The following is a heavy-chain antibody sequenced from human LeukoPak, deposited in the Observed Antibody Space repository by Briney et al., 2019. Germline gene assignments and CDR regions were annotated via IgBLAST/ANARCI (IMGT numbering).Heavy chain of an antibody. CDR1: GFTFSDYY. Sequence: GGSLRLSCAASGFTFSDYYMSWIRQAPGKGLEWVSYISSSGSTIYYADSVKGRFTISRDNAKNSLYLQMNRLRAEDTAVYYCAREAQGYCSGGSCYGEVNYWGQGTLVTVSS. J-gene: IGHJ4*02. CDR3: AREAQGYCSGGSCYGEVNY. V-gene: IGHV3-11*01. CDR2: ISSSGSTI. D-gene: IGHD2-15*01.